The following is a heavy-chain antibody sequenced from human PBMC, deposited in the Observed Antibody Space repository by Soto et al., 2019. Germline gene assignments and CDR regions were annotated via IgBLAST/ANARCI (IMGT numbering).Heavy chain of an antibody. CDR2: IGTAGDT. CDR3: ARELTFPIVLMVYAILTLYYYYYMDV. J-gene: IGHJ6*03. V-gene: IGHV3-13*01. Sequence: GGSLRLSCAASGFTFSSYDMHWVRQATGKGLEWVSAIGTAGDTYYPGSVKGRFTISRENAKNSLYLQMNSLRAGDTAVYYCARELTFPIVLMVYAILTLYYYYYMDVWGKGTTVTVSS. D-gene: IGHD2-8*01. CDR1: GFTFSSYD.